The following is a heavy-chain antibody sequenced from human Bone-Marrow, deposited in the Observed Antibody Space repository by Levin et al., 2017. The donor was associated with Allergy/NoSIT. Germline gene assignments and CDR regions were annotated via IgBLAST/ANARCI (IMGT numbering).Heavy chain of an antibody. J-gene: IGHJ4*02. CDR3: ARHSPADY. V-gene: IGHV1-2*02. CDR1: GSTFTDYY. Sequence: ASVKVSCKSSGSTFTDYYIHWVRQAPGQGLEWMGWINPNGGDTNYAQKFQGRVTMTRDTSISTVYMELSRLRSDDTAVYYCARHSPADYWGQGTLVTVSS. D-gene: IGHD1-26*01. CDR2: INPNGGDT.